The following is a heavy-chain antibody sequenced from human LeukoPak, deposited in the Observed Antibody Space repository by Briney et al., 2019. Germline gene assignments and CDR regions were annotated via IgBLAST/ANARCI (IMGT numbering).Heavy chain of an antibody. J-gene: IGHJ4*02. CDR1: GFTFSSYA. D-gene: IGHD2-8*01. V-gene: IGHV3-30-3*01. Sequence: PGGSLRLSCAASGFTFSSYAMHWVRQAPGKGLEWVAVISYDGSNKYYADSVKGRFTISRDNSKNTLYLQMNSLRAEDTAVYYCARVSMRGLYGVDYWGQGTLVTVSS. CDR2: ISYDGSNK. CDR3: ARVSMRGLYGVDY.